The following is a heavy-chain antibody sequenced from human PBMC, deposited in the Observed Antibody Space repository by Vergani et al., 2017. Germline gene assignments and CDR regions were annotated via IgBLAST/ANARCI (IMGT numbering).Heavy chain of an antibody. V-gene: IGHV3-30*02. D-gene: IGHD3-16*01. CDR3: AKHFRGWGIDY. J-gene: IGHJ4*02. Sequence: QVQLVESGGGVVQRGGSLRLSCATSGFTLSNYDMQWIRQGPGKGLEFVAFIQFDGSNQYYADSVKGRFTLSRDFSKNTLYLQMNSLRTGDTATYYCAKHFRGWGIDYWGQGTLVTVSS. CDR2: IQFDGSNQ. CDR1: GFTLSNYD.